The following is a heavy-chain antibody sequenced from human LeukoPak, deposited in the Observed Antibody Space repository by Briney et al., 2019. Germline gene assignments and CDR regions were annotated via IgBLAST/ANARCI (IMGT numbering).Heavy chain of an antibody. CDR2: ISSTSGYI. J-gene: IGHJ4*02. CDR3: ARDELGGLDY. Sequence: GGSLRLSCAASGFTFSSHHMNWVRQAPGKGLEWVASISSTSGYIYYADSLKGRFTISRDNAKSSLDLQMSSLRAEDTAVYYCARDELGGLDYWGQGTLVTVSS. CDR1: GFTFSSHH. D-gene: IGHD1-7*01. V-gene: IGHV3-21*06.